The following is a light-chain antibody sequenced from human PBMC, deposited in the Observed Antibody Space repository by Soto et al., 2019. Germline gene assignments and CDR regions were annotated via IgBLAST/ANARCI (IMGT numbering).Light chain of an antibody. V-gene: IGKV3-11*01. J-gene: IGKJ5*01. Sequence: EGVLTQAPDTLYLSPGEGAFLSCRDSQFLSSYLAWYQQIPGQPPTLLIYDSTHRAAGVPARFSGSRSGTDLTLTISSVEPEDFAKYHRHQRSQFGQGTRLEIK. CDR1: QFLSSY. CDR2: DST. CDR3: HQRSQ.